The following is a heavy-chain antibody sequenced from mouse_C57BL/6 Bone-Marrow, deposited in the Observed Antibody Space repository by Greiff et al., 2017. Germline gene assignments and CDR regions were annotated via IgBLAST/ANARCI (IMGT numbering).Heavy chain of an antibody. CDR3: ASPYYYGSRDWYCDV. Sequence: QVQLQQSGAELVKPGASVKMSCKASGYTFTTYPIEWMKQNHGKSLEWIGNFHPYNDDTKYNEQFKGKATLTVEKSSSTVYLELSRLTSDDSAVYYCASPYYYGSRDWYCDVWGTGTTVTVSS. CDR2: FHPYNDDT. J-gene: IGHJ1*03. D-gene: IGHD1-1*01. V-gene: IGHV1-47*01. CDR1: GYTFTTYP.